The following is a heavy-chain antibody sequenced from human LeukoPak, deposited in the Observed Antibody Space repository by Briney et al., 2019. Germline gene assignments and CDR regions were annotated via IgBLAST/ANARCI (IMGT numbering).Heavy chain of an antibody. D-gene: IGHD2-8*01. Sequence: SETLSLTCTVSGGSISGYYWSWIRQPPGKGLEWIGYIHYSGNTNYNPSLKSRVTISADTTKNQFSLKLSSVTAADTAVYYCARQAHCTSDLCYPFDYWGQGTLVTVSS. V-gene: IGHV4-59*08. CDR3: ARQAHCTSDLCYPFDY. CDR2: IHYSGNT. J-gene: IGHJ4*02. CDR1: GGSISGYY.